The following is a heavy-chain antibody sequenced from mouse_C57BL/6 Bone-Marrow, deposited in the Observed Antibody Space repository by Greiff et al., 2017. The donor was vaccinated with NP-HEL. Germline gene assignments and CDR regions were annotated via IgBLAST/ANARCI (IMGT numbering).Heavy chain of an antibody. D-gene: IGHD2-2*01. CDR3: ARYGSFDY. V-gene: IGHV5-17*01. CDR1: GFTFSDYG. CDR2: ISSGSSTI. Sequence: EVQLQESGGGLVKPGGSLKLSCAASGFTFSDYGMHWVRQAPEKGLEWVAYISSGSSTIYYADTVKGRFTISRDNAKNTLFLQMTSLMSEDTAMYYCARYGSFDYWGQGTTLTVSS. J-gene: IGHJ2*01.